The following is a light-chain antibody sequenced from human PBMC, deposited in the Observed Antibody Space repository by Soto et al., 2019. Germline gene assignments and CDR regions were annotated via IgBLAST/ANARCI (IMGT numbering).Light chain of an antibody. J-gene: IGLJ1*01. V-gene: IGLV1-47*01. CDR2: RST. CDR1: SSNIGTNY. CDR3: TAWDDSLSGPLYV. Sequence: QSVLTQPPSVSGTPGQRVTITCSGSSSNIGTNYVYWYQQLPGTAPKLLIYRSTQRPSGVPDRFSGSKSGTSASLAISGLRSEDEAAYYCTAWDDSLSGPLYVFGTGTKLTVL.